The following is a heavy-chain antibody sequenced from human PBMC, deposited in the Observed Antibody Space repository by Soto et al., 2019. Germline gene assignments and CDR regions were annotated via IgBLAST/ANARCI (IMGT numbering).Heavy chain of an antibody. J-gene: IGHJ4*02. Sequence: QAQLVESGGGVVQPGRSLRLSCAASGFTFSSYGMHWVRQAPGKGLEWVAVISYDGSNKYYADSVKGRFTISRDNSKNTLYLQMNSLRAVDTAVYYCAKDLAVYGGNSPFDYWGQGTLVTVSS. CDR3: AKDLAVYGGNSPFDY. V-gene: IGHV3-30*18. CDR1: GFTFSSYG. CDR2: ISYDGSNK. D-gene: IGHD2-21*01.